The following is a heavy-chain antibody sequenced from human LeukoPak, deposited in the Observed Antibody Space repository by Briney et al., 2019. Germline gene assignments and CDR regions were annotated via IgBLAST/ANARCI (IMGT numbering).Heavy chain of an antibody. CDR3: ARGASVRSGTFDI. Sequence: PSETLSLTCAVYGGSFSGYYWSWIRQPPGKGLEWIGYLYYTGTTNYNPSLKSRLTISVDTSKNQLSLRLTSVTAADAAVYYCARGASVRSGTFDIWGQGTMVTVSS. CDR1: GGSFSGYY. V-gene: IGHV4-59*01. J-gene: IGHJ3*02. D-gene: IGHD4-11*01. CDR2: LYYTGTT.